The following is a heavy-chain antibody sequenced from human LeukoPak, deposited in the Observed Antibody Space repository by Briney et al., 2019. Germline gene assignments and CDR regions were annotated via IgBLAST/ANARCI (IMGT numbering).Heavy chain of an antibody. CDR3: AREYAQWLVSRDAFDI. V-gene: IGHV3-21*01. Sequence: GGSLRLSCAASGFSVSSNYLSWVRQAPGKGLEWVSSISSSSSYIYYADSVKGRFTISRDNAKNSLYLQMNSLRAEDTAVYYCAREYAQWLVSRDAFDIWGQGTMVTVSS. D-gene: IGHD6-19*01. CDR2: ISSSSSYI. CDR1: GFSVSSNY. J-gene: IGHJ3*02.